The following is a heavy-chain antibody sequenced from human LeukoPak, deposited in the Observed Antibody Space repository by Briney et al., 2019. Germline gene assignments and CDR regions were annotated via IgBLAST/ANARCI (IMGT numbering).Heavy chain of an antibody. CDR1: GYSISSGYY. J-gene: IGHJ5*02. Sequence: SETLSLTCAVSGYSISSGYYWGWIRQPPGKGLEWIGSIYHSGSTSYNPSLKSRVTISVDTSKNQFSLKLSSVTAADTAVYYCARCAYSSSNWFDPWGQGTLVTVSS. D-gene: IGHD6-13*01. CDR2: IYHSGST. CDR3: ARCAYSSSNWFDP. V-gene: IGHV4-38-2*01.